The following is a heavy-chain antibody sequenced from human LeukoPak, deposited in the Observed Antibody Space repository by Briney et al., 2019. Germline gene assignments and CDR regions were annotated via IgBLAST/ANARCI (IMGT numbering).Heavy chain of an antibody. J-gene: IGHJ4*02. CDR2: IYYSGST. CDR1: GGSISTYY. D-gene: IGHD6-13*01. V-gene: IGHV4-59*01. CDR3: ARKSYNASWYTDY. Sequence: PSETLSLTCTVSGGSISTYYWTWIRQPPGKGLEWIGYIYYSGSTKCNPSLKSRVTMSVDTSKNQFSLKLTSVTAADTTVYYCARKSYNASWYTDYWGQGTLVSVSS.